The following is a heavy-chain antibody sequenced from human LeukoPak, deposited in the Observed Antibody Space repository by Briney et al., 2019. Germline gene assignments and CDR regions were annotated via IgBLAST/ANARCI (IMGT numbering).Heavy chain of an antibody. J-gene: IGHJ4*02. Sequence: GGSLRLSCAASGFTFSSYGMHWVRQAPGKGLEWVAVIWYDGSNKYYADSVKGRFTISRDNSKNTLYLQMNSLRAEDTAVYYCAKGDGSSWYYFDYWGQGTLVTVSS. CDR1: GFTFSSYG. V-gene: IGHV3-33*06. CDR2: IWYDGSNK. CDR3: AKGDGSSWYYFDY. D-gene: IGHD6-13*01.